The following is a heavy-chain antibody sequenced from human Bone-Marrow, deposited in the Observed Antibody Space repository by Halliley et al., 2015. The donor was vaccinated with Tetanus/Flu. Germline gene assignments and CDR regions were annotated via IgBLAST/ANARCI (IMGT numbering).Heavy chain of an antibody. Sequence: QLVQSGAEVKEPGSSVKVSCKASGGTFRSYAISWLRQAPGQGFEWMGGIIPIFGTPNNAQNFQGRVTITADENTATVYMELSSLRSEDTAVYYCAGEGEGLGYCSSSAGCHWCFDLWGRCTLVTVSS. CDR1: GGTFRSYA. J-gene: IGHJ2*01. CDR3: AGEGEGLGYCSSSAGCHWCFDL. V-gene: IGHV1-69*01. CDR2: IIPIFGTP. D-gene: IGHD2-2*01.